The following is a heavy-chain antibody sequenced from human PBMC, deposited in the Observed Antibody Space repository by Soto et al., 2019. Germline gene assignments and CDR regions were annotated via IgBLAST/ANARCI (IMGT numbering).Heavy chain of an antibody. CDR2: ISGSGGST. J-gene: IGHJ6*02. V-gene: IGHV3-23*01. D-gene: IGHD5-18*01. CDR1: AFTFGNHA. CDR3: ANNRRGYSYGTPLYV. Sequence: PGGSLRLSWGASAFTFGNHAMSWIRQAPLKGLEWVSAISGSGGSTYYADSVKGRFTISRDNSKNTLYLQMNSLRAEDTAVYYCANNRRGYSYGTPLYVWGQATTVTVSS.